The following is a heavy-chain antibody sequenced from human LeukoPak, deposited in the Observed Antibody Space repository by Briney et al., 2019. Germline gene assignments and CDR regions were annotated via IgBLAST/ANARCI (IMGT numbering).Heavy chain of an antibody. CDR1: GFTFNSYA. CDR3: AKGLIDSSGSRGQFDY. Sequence: GGSLRLSCAASGFTFNSYAMTWVRQAPGQGLEWVSDISGSGGSTYYADSVKGRFTISRDNSNHTVYLQINSLRAEDTAVYYCAKGLIDSSGSRGQFDYWGQGSLVTVSS. CDR2: ISGSGGST. V-gene: IGHV3-23*01. D-gene: IGHD5-18*01. J-gene: IGHJ4*02.